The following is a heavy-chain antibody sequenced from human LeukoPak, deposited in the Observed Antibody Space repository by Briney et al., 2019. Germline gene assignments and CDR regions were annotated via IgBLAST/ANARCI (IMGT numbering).Heavy chain of an antibody. V-gene: IGHV3-48*03. J-gene: IGHJ4*02. CDR1: GFTFSSYA. CDR3: ARVAYYGAGSYLHFDI. CDR2: ISSSGKTK. D-gene: IGHD3-10*01. Sequence: GGSLRLSCAASGFTFSSYAMNWVRQAPGKGLEWVPYISSSGKTKYYADSVKGRFTISRDNAKNSLYLQMNSLRAEDTAFYYCARVAYYGAGSYLHFDIWGQGTLVTVSS.